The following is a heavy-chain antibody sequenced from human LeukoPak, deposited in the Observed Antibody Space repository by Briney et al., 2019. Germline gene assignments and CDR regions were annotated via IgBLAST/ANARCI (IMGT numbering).Heavy chain of an antibody. CDR2: INHSGST. Sequence: PSETLSLTCAVYGGSFSGYYWSWIRQPPGKGLEWIGEINHSGSTNYNPSLKSRVTISVDTSKNQFSLKLSSVTAADTAVYYCARVFVVVPAANNWFDPWGQGTLVTVSS. D-gene: IGHD2-2*01. J-gene: IGHJ5*02. CDR1: GGSFSGYY. V-gene: IGHV4-34*01. CDR3: ARVFVVVPAANNWFDP.